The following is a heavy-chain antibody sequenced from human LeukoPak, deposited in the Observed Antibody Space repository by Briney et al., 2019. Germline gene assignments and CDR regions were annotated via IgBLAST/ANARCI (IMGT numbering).Heavy chain of an antibody. CDR2: INHSGST. D-gene: IGHD2-15*01. CDR3: ARLATLRYCSGGSCPTPFDY. Sequence: SETLSLTCAVSGGSFSGYYWSWIRQPPEKGLEWIGEINHSGSTYYNPSLKSRVTISVDTSKNQFSLKLSSVTAADTAVYYCARLATLRYCSGGSCPTPFDYWGQGTLVTVSS. V-gene: IGHV4-34*01. J-gene: IGHJ4*02. CDR1: GGSFSGYY.